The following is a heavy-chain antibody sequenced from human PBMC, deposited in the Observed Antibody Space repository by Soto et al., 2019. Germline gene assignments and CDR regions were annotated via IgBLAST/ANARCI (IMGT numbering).Heavy chain of an antibody. CDR2: ITSTSSAI. CDR1: GFPFSFYS. Sequence: PGGSLRLSCAASGFPFSFYSMSWVRQAPGKGLEWISYITSTSSAINYADSVRGRFTISRDNGMQSLFLHMNSLRDEDTAVYYCARDGKGAAYTFGTYYFDSWGQGA. CDR3: ARDGKGAAYTFGTYYFDS. D-gene: IGHD6-13*01. V-gene: IGHV3-48*02. J-gene: IGHJ4*02.